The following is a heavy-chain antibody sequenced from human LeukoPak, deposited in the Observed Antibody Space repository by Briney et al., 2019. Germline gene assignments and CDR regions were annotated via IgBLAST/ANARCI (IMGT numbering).Heavy chain of an antibody. Sequence: GSSVKVSCKASGGTFSSYAISWVRQAPGQGLEWMGGIIPIFGTANYAQKFQGRVTITTDESTSTAYMELGSLRSEDTAVYYCARRVAASYNWFDPWGQGTLVTVSS. CDR1: GGTFSSYA. V-gene: IGHV1-69*05. CDR3: ARRVAASYNWFDP. D-gene: IGHD6-13*01. J-gene: IGHJ5*02. CDR2: IIPIFGTA.